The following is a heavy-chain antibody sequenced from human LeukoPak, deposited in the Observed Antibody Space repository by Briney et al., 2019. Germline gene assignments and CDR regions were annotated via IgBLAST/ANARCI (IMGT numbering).Heavy chain of an antibody. D-gene: IGHD3-10*01. CDR1: GFTFDDYA. J-gene: IGHJ4*02. CDR3: AKDRDNYYGSGYFDY. V-gene: IGHV3-43*02. Sequence: GGSLRLSCAASGFTFDDYAMHWVRQAPGKGLEWVSLISGDGGSTYYADSVKGRFTTSRDNSKNSLYLQMNSLRTEDTALYYCAKDRDNYYGSGYFDYWGQGTLVTVSS. CDR2: ISGDGGST.